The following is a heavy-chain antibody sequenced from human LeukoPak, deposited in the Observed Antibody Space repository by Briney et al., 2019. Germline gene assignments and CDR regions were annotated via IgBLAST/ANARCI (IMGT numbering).Heavy chain of an antibody. V-gene: IGHV4-39*07. Sequence: SETLSLTCTVSGGSISSSSYYWGWIRQPPGKGLEWIGSIYYSGSTYYNPSLKSRVTMSVDTSKNQFSLKLSSVTAADTAVYYCARDHPVVRGVIGYYYYYMDVWGKGTTVTISS. J-gene: IGHJ6*03. CDR2: IYYSGST. D-gene: IGHD3-10*01. CDR1: GGSISSSSYY. CDR3: ARDHPVVRGVIGYYYYYMDV.